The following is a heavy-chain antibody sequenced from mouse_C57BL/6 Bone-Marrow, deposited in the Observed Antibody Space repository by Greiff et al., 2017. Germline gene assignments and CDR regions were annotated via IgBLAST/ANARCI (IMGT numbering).Heavy chain of an antibody. Sequence: EVKVVESGEGLVKPGGSLKLSCAASGFTFSSYAMSWVRQTPEKRLEWVAYISSGGDYIYYADTVKGRFTISRDNARNTLYQQMSSLKSEDTAMYYCTREGGYYSYAMDYWGQGTSVTVSS. D-gene: IGHD2-3*01. CDR3: TREGGYYSYAMDY. J-gene: IGHJ4*01. V-gene: IGHV5-9-1*02. CDR1: GFTFSSYA. CDR2: ISSGGDYI.